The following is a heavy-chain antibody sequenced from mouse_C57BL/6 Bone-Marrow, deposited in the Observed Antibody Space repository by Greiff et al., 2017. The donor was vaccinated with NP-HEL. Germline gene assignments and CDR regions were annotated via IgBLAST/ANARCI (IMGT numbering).Heavy chain of an antibody. D-gene: IGHD2-3*01. CDR2: FHPYNDDT. V-gene: IGHV1-47*01. CDR1: GYTFNTYP. Sequence: VQLQQSGAELVKPGASVKMSCKASGYTFNTYPIEWMKQNHGKSLEWIGNFHPYNDDTKYNEKFKGKATLTVEKYSSTVYLELSRLTSDDSAVYYCAITYDGYSAWFAYWGQGTLVTVSA. J-gene: IGHJ3*01. CDR3: AITYDGYSAWFAY.